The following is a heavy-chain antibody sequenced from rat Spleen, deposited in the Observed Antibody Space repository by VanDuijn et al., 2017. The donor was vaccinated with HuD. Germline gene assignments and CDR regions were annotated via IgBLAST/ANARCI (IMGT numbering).Heavy chain of an antibody. J-gene: IGHJ2*01. D-gene: IGHD4-1*01. CDR2: ISPSGGST. CDR3: TTDRRGADYFDY. Sequence: EVQLVESGGGLVQPGRSLKLSCAASGFTFSNYGMHWIRQAPTKGLEWVESISPSGGSTYYRDSVKGRFTISRDNAKSTLYLQMDSLRSEDTATYYCTTDRRGADYFDYWGQGVMVTVSS. CDR1: GFTFSNYG. V-gene: IGHV5-19*01.